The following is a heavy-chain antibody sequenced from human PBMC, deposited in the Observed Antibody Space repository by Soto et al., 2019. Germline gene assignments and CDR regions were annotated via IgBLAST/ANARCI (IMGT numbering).Heavy chain of an antibody. Sequence: QVQLQESGPGLVKPSQTLSLTCTVSGGSISSGGYYWSWIRQHPGKGLEWIGYIYYSGSTYYNPSFTSRVTIPVDTSKNQFSLKMSSVTAADTAVYYCARKTTVTTCFDYWGQGTLVTVSS. CDR2: IYYSGST. CDR1: GGSISSGGYY. D-gene: IGHD4-17*01. V-gene: IGHV4-31*03. J-gene: IGHJ4*02. CDR3: ARKTTVTTCFDY.